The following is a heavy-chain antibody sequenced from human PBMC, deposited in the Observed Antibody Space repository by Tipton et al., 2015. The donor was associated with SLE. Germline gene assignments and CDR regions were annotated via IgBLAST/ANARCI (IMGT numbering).Heavy chain of an antibody. Sequence: QSGAEVKKPGESLKISCKGSGYDFFRSWIGWVRQMPGKGLEWMAMIYPGDSDTRYSPSFQGQVTISADKSISTAYLQWSSLKASDTAMYYCARLATVTSDFDFWGQGTLVTVSS. J-gene: IGHJ4*02. CDR1: GYDFFRSW. V-gene: IGHV5-51*03. D-gene: IGHD4-17*01. CDR3: ARLATVTSDFDF. CDR2: IYPGDSDT.